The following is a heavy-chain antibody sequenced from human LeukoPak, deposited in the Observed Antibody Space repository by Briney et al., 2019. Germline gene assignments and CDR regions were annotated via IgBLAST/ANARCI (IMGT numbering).Heavy chain of an antibody. CDR3: ARRDISSGWSFDY. Sequence: SETLSLTCTVSGGSISNYHWSWIRQPAGKGLEWMGQIHTSGSTNYNPPLKSRVTMSIDTTEDQVYLTIRSVTAADTAFYYCARRDISSGWSFDYWGQGTLVTVSS. CDR1: GGSISNYH. D-gene: IGHD6-19*01. V-gene: IGHV4-4*07. CDR2: IHTSGST. J-gene: IGHJ4*02.